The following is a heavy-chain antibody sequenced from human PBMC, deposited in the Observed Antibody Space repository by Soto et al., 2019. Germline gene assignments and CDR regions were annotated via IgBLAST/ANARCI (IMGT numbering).Heavy chain of an antibody. CDR3: ARGDYYDISGPFSDAFDV. CDR1: GFTFNTYW. J-gene: IGHJ3*01. V-gene: IGHV3-7*04. CDR2: VKPDGSER. D-gene: IGHD3-22*01. Sequence: EVQLVESGGGLVQPGGSLRLSCAASGFTFNTYWMSWVRQAPGKGLEWVANVKPDGSERWYVDSAKGRFTISRDNAKNSLYLQMNRLRADDTAVYYCARGDYYDISGPFSDAFDVWGQGTTVTVSS.